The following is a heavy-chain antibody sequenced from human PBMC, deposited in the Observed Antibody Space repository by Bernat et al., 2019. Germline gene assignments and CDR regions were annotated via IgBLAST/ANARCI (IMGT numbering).Heavy chain of an antibody. CDR2: ISGSGDST. V-gene: IGHV3-23*01. D-gene: IGHD2-15*01. CDR3: AKGIYPKGYCSGGNCYYYFYGMDV. J-gene: IGHJ6*02. Sequence: EVQLLESGGGLVQPGGSLRLSCGASGFTFSSFAMSWVRQAAGRGLEWVSGISGSGDSTDYADYVKGRFTIPRDNSKNTLYLQMNSLRAEDTAVYYCAKGIYPKGYCSGGNCYYYFYGMDVWGQGTTVTVSS. CDR1: GFTFSSFA.